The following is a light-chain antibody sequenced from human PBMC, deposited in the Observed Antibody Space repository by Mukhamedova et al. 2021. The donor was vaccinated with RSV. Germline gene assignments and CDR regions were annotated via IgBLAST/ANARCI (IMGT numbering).Light chain of an antibody. Sequence: WYQRRVHGKAPKVLIYKASILERGVPSRFSGSGSGTEFTLTITSLQPDDFATYYCQQYDTYVVFGGGTKVKIK. V-gene: IGKV1-5*03. J-gene: IGKJ4*01. CDR3: QQYDTYVV. CDR2: KAS.